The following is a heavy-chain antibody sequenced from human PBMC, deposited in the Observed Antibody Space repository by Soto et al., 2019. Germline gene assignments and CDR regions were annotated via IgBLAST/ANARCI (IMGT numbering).Heavy chain of an antibody. J-gene: IGHJ4*02. V-gene: IGHV3-30*18. CDR1: GFTFSDYA. Sequence: VQLVESGGGVVQPGRSLRLSCAASGFTFSDYAMHWVRQAPGKGLEWVAVVSHDGRNTHYADSVKGRVTISRDSSKNTVSLEMTSLRAEGTAVYYGAKGGRQWLVSSDFNYWGQGALVTVSS. D-gene: IGHD6-19*01. CDR2: VSHDGRNT. CDR3: AKGGRQWLVSSDFNY.